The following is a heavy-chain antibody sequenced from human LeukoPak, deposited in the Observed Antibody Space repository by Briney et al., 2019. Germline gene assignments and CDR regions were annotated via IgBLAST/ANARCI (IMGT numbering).Heavy chain of an antibody. CDR3: ARRYCSGGSCYSDNWFDP. J-gene: IGHJ5*02. CDR1: GGSVSSGSYY. CDR2: IYYSGST. V-gene: IGHV4-39*01. Sequence: PSETLSLTCTVSGGSVSSGSYYWGWIRQPPGKGLEWIGSIYYSGSTYYNPSLKSRVTISVDTSKNQFSLKLSSVTAADTAVYYCARRYCSGGSCYSDNWFDPWGQGTLVTVSS. D-gene: IGHD2-15*01.